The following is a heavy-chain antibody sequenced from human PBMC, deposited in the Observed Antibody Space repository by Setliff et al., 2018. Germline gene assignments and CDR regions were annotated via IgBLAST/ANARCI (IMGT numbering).Heavy chain of an antibody. J-gene: IGHJ6*03. CDR1: GGTFSSYG. CDR2: TIPNFGTT. CDR3: AREGVDTRSSTDYRYYMDV. Sequence: PVKVSCKASGGTFSSYGISWVRQAPGQGLEWLGGTIPNFGTTNYAQEFQGRVTIITDESTSTGYMGLSSLRFEDTAVYYCAREGVDTRSSTDYRYYMDVWGKGTTVTVSS. V-gene: IGHV1-69*05. D-gene: IGHD5-18*01.